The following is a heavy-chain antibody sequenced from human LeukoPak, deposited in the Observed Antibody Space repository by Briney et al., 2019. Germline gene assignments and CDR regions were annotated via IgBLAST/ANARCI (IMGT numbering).Heavy chain of an antibody. Sequence: SGPTLVKPTQTLTLTCTFSGFSLSTSGVGVGWIRQPPGKALEWLALIYWDDDKRYSPSLKSRLTITKDTSKNQVVLTMTNMDPVDTATYYCALTYYYDSSGYFDCWGQGTLVTVSS. J-gene: IGHJ4*02. CDR1: GFSLSTSGVG. CDR3: ALTYYYDSSGYFDC. CDR2: IYWDDDK. D-gene: IGHD3-22*01. V-gene: IGHV2-5*02.